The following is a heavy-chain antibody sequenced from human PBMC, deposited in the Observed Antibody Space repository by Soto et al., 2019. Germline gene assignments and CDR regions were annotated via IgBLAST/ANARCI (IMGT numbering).Heavy chain of an antibody. V-gene: IGHV3-30*03. CDR1: GFSCSNYG. D-gene: IGHD6-6*01. J-gene: IGHJ4*02. CDR3: DNSQSYSFSSGRLDY. CDR2: ILYDVSKE. Sequence: HVQLVESGGGVVRRGRSLRLSCAASGFSCSNYGMHWVRQAPGKGLEWVAVILYDVSKEYYADSVKGRFTISRDNSKNTNSLQKNRLRAKDTAVYYYDNSQSYSFSSGRLDYWGQGILVTVSS.